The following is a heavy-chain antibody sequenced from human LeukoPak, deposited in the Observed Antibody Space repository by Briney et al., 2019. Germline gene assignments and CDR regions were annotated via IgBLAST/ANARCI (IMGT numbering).Heavy chain of an antibody. J-gene: IGHJ4*02. D-gene: IGHD1-7*01. V-gene: IGHV1-2*02. CDR2: INPNSGGT. Sequence: GASVKVSCKASGYTFTGYYMHWVRQAPGQGLEWMGWINPNSGGTNYAQKFQGRVTMTRDTSISTAYMGLSRLRSDDTAVYYCARDLNWNYAFYYFDYWGQGTLVTVSS. CDR1: GYTFTGYY. CDR3: ARDLNWNYAFYYFDY.